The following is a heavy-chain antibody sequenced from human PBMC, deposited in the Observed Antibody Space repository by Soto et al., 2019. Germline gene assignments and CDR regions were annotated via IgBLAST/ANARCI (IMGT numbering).Heavy chain of an antibody. J-gene: IGHJ2*01. CDR2: INGGNGQT. D-gene: IGHD4-17*01. Sequence: QVQILQSGPELKKPGASVKVSCKASSGYTFTSYAMHWVRQAPGQRPEWLGWINGGNGQTKYSQKFQGRVTITRDASASTAYRELSGLRSEDTAVYYCAREPSRDSGEPNWYLDLWGRGALVTVSS. V-gene: IGHV1-3*01. CDR1: GYTFTSYA. CDR3: AREPSRDSGEPNWYLDL.